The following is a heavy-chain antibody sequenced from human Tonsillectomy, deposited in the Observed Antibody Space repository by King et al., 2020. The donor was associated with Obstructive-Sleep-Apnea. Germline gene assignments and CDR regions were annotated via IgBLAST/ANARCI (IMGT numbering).Heavy chain of an antibody. CDR3: VNFRILTPKYSERDY. CDR1: GFTFSSKT. V-gene: IGHV3-21*01. J-gene: IGHJ4*02. Sequence: VQLVESGGGLVKPGGSLRLSCAASGFTFSSKTMNWVRQAPGKGLEWVSSISSSSSYIYFADSVKGRFTISRDNAKNSVYLQMNSLRAEDTAVYYCVNFRILTPKYSERDYWGQGTLVTVSS. CDR2: ISSSSSYI. D-gene: IGHD3-9*01.